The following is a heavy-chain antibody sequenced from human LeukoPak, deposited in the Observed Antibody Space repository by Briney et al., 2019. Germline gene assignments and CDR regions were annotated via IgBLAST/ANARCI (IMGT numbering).Heavy chain of an antibody. Sequence: GGSLRLSCAASGFTFSSYGLHWVGQAPGKGLEGVAVIWYDGTKKYYVDSVKGRFTISRDNSKNTLYLQVNSLKTEDTAVYYCTTGNWGSFSYWGQGTLVTVSS. D-gene: IGHD7-27*01. CDR2: IWYDGTKK. CDR3: TTGNWGSFSY. CDR1: GFTFSSYG. J-gene: IGHJ4*02. V-gene: IGHV3-33*01.